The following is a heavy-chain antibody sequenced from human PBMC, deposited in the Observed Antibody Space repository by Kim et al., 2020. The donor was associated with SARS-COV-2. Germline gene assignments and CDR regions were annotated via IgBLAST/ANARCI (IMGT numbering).Heavy chain of an antibody. Sequence: SETLSLTCTVSGGSISSYYWSWIRQPPGKGLEWIGYIYYSGSTRSTNYNSSLQSRVAISVDTSKNQFSLKLSSVTAAGTAVYYCTKATTGHYYYMDVWGKGTTVTVSS. CDR2: IYYSGSTRST. J-gene: IGHJ6*03. V-gene: IGHV4-59*08. CDR3: TKATTGHYYYMDV. D-gene: IGHD4-17*01. CDR1: GGSISSYY.